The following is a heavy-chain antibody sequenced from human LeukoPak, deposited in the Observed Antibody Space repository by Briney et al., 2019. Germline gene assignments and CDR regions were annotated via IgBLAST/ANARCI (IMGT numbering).Heavy chain of an antibody. Sequence: GASVKVSCKASGYTSTSYGISWVRQAPGQGLEWMGWISAYNGNTNYAQKLQGRVTMTTDTSTSTAYMELRSLRSDDTAVYYCARGYYYDSSGYSDYWGQGTLVTVSS. CDR2: ISAYNGNT. J-gene: IGHJ4*02. CDR1: GYTSTSYG. CDR3: ARGYYYDSSGYSDY. V-gene: IGHV1-18*01. D-gene: IGHD3-22*01.